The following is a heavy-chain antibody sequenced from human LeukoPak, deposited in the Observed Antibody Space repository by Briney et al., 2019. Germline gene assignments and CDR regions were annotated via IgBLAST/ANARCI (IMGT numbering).Heavy chain of an antibody. D-gene: IGHD1-26*01. CDR1: GFTFSSYA. Sequence: EGSLRLSCAASGFTFSSYAMSWVRQAPGKGLEWVSAISGSGGSTYYADSVKGRFTISRDNSKNTLYLQMNSLRAEDTAVYYCAKGREGPYYYGMDVWGQGTTVTVSS. J-gene: IGHJ6*02. V-gene: IGHV3-23*01. CDR2: ISGSGGST. CDR3: AKGREGPYYYGMDV.